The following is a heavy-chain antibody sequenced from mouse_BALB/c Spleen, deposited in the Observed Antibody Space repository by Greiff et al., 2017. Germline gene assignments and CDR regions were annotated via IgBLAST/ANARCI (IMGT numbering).Heavy chain of an antibody. CDR1: GFNIKDTY. J-gene: IGHJ1*01. D-gene: IGHD2-2*01. CDR3: ARDCYGYEWYFEV. V-gene: IGHV14-3*02. CDR2: IDPANGNT. Sequence: VHVKQSGAELVKPGASVKLSCTASGFNIKDTYMHWVKQRPEQGLEWIGRIDPANGNTKYDPKFQGKATITADTSSNTAYLQLSSLTSEDTAVYSCARDCYGYEWYFEVWGEGTTVTVSS.